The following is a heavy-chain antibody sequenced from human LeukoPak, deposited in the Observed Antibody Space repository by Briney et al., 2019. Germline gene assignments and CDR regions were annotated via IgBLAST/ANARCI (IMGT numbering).Heavy chain of an antibody. J-gene: IGHJ6*02. CDR3: ATSYGSGSYYDHYYYGMDV. CDR2: ISSSSTNI. D-gene: IGHD3-10*01. Sequence: GGSLRLSCAASTFSFSDYSMNWVRQAPGKGLEWVSSISSSSTNIYYADSVRGRFTISRDNAKKLLYLQMNSLRAEDTAVYYCATSYGSGSYYDHYYYGMDVWGQGTTVTVSS. V-gene: IGHV3-21*01. CDR1: TFSFSDYS.